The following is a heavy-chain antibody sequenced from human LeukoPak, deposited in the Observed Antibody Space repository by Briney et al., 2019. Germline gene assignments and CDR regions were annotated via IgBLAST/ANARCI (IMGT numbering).Heavy chain of an antibody. D-gene: IGHD6-6*01. Sequence: RPSETLSLTCTVSGCSINGYHWSWIRQPPGKGLEWIGYIYSSGSTEYKPSLKSRVTISADTSKDQFSLKLTSVTAADTAVYYCASLEEYGTYDHWGPGTLVTVSS. J-gene: IGHJ4*02. CDR3: ASLEEYGTYDH. V-gene: IGHV4-59*01. CDR2: IYSSGST. CDR1: GCSINGYH.